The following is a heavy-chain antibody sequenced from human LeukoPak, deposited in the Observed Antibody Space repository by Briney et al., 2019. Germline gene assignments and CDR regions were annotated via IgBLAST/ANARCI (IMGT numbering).Heavy chain of an antibody. CDR3: ARMGWYYYDSSGYSPDDY. D-gene: IGHD3-22*01. CDR1: GGSFSGYY. J-gene: IGHJ4*02. V-gene: IGHV4-34*01. CDR2: INHSGST. Sequence: SETLSLTCAVYGGSFSGYYWSWIRQPPGKGLEWIGEINHSGSTNYNPSLKSRVTISVDTSKNQFSLKLSSVTAADTAVYYCARMGWYYYDSSGYSPDDYWGQGTLVTVSS.